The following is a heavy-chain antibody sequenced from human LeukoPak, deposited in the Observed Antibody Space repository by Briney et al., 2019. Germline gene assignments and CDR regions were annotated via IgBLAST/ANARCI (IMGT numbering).Heavy chain of an antibody. J-gene: IGHJ4*02. V-gene: IGHV3-21*01. D-gene: IGHD1-26*01. CDR1: GFTFSSYS. Sequence: GGSLRLSCAASGFTFSSYSMNWVRQAPGKGLEWVSSISSSSNYIYYADSVKGRFTISRDNAKNSLYLQMNSLRAEDTAVYYCARDRGEVGATPIDYWGQGTLVTVSS. CDR3: ARDRGEVGATPIDY. CDR2: ISSSSNYI.